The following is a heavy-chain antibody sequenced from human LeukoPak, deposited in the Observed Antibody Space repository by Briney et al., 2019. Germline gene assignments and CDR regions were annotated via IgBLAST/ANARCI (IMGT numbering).Heavy chain of an antibody. D-gene: IGHD1-7*01. CDR2: ISDSGNTI. CDR3: ARARDNWNYEAFDI. J-gene: IGHJ3*02. V-gene: IGHV3-11*01. CDR1: GFTFSDYY. Sequence: PGGSLRLSCAASGFTFSDYYMNWIRQAPGKGLEWVSYISDSGNTIHSADSVKGRFTISRDNAKNSLYLQMKSLRAEDTAVYYCARARDNWNYEAFDIWGQGTMVTVSS.